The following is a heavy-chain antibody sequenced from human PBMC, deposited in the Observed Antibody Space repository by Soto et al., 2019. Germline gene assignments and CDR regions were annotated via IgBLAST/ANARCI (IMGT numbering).Heavy chain of an antibody. V-gene: IGHV3-21*01. Sequence: EVQLVESGGGLVKPGGSLRLSCAASGFTFSSYSMNWVRQAPGKGLEWVSPISSSSSYIYYADSVKGRFTISRDNAKNSLYLQMNSLRAEDTAVYYCARLKPSGIAAAGTCFDYWGQGTLVTVSS. CDR1: GFTFSSYS. CDR2: ISSSSSYI. J-gene: IGHJ4*02. CDR3: ARLKPSGIAAAGTCFDY. D-gene: IGHD6-13*01.